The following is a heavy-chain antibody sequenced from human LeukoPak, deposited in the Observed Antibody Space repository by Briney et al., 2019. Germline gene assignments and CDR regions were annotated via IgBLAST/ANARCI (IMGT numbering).Heavy chain of an antibody. J-gene: IGHJ3*02. CDR2: ISGSGGST. D-gene: IGHD5-24*01. CDR3: ARGGQRDAFDI. Sequence: PGGSLRLSCSASGFTFSTYGMNWVRQAPGKGLEWVSAISGSGGSTYYANSVKGRFTISRDNSKNTLYLQMGSLRAEDMAVYYCARGGQRDAFDIWGQGTMVTVSS. CDR1: GFTFSTYG. V-gene: IGHV3-64*01.